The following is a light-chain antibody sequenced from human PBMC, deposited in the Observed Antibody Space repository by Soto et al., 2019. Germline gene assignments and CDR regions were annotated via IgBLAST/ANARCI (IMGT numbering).Light chain of an antibody. CDR3: QQANSFPRT. V-gene: IGKV3-20*01. J-gene: IGKJ4*01. CDR1: QTVGMNF. CDR2: GAS. Sequence: EVVLTQSPGTLSLSPGERATLSCRASQTVGMNFLAWYQQKPGQAPRLLIYGASSRATGVPDRFSGSGSGTDFSLTISRLEPEDFATYYCQQANSFPRTFGGGTKVEIK.